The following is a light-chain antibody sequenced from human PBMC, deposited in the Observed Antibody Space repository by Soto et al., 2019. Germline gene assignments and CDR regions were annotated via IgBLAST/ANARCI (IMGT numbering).Light chain of an antibody. V-gene: IGKV3-11*01. Sequence: EIVLTQSPATLSLSPGERATLSCRASESISSYLAWYQQKPGQAPILLIYDASNRATGIPARFSGSGSGTDFTLTIANLEAEDFAVYYCQQRSKWPLTFGGGTKVEIK. CDR2: DAS. J-gene: IGKJ4*01. CDR1: ESISSY. CDR3: QQRSKWPLT.